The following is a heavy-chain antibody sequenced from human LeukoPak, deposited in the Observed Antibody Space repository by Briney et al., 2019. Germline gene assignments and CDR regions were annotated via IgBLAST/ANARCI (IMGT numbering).Heavy chain of an antibody. D-gene: IGHD3-22*01. V-gene: IGHV4-34*01. J-gene: IGHJ4*02. CDR3: ARGPHTGVNYYDSSGYYY. CDR1: GGSFSGYY. Sequence: SETLSLTCADCGGSFSGYYWSWIRQPPGKGLEWIGEINHSGSTNYNPSLKSRVTISVDTSKNQFSLKLSSVTAADTAVYYCARGPHTGVNYYDSSGYYYWGQGTLVTVSS. CDR2: INHSGST.